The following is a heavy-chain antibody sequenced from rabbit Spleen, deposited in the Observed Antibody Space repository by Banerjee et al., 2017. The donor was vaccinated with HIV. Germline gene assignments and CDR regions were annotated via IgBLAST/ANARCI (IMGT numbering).Heavy chain of an antibody. CDR1: GIDFSSYG. CDR3: ARDTSSSFSSYGMDL. Sequence: QEQVVESGGGLVQPGESLKLSCKASGIDFSSYGISWVRQAPGKGPEWIAYIYPGFGIRNYANSVKGRFTISSDNAQNTVFLQVTRLTAADTATYFCARDTSSSFSSYGMDLWGPGTLVTVS. V-gene: IGHV1S47*01. D-gene: IGHD1-1*01. CDR2: IYPGFGIR. J-gene: IGHJ6*01.